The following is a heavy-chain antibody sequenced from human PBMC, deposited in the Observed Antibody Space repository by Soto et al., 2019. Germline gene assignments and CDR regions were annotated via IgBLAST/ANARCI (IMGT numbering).Heavy chain of an antibody. CDR2: ISGSGSST. CDR1: GFTFSSYA. Sequence: EVQLLESGGGLVQPGGSLRLSCAASGFTFSSYAMSWVRQAPGKGLEWVSAISGSGSSTYYADSVKGRFTISRDNSKNTLYLQRNSLRAEDTAVYYCAKDYIVVVPAAKSIDYWGQGTLVTVSS. V-gene: IGHV3-23*01. D-gene: IGHD2-2*01. J-gene: IGHJ4*02. CDR3: AKDYIVVVPAAKSIDY.